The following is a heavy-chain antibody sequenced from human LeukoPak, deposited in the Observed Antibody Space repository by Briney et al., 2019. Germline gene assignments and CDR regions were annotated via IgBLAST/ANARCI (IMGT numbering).Heavy chain of an antibody. V-gene: IGHV3-11*01. CDR1: GFTFSDYN. Sequence: GGSLRLSCAASGFTFSDYNMRWIRQAPGRGLEWVSSISRSGSTKYYADPVKGRFTISRDNAKNSLFLQMNSLRAEDTAVYYCARVLRYCSGGNCYSGGLGCMDVWGKGTTVTISS. CDR3: ARVLRYCSGGNCYSGGLGCMDV. CDR2: ISRSGSTK. D-gene: IGHD2-15*01. J-gene: IGHJ6*03.